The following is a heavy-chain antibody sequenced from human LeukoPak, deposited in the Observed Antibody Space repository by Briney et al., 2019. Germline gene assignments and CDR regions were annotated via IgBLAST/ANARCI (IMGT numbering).Heavy chain of an antibody. D-gene: IGHD6-13*01. J-gene: IGHJ4*02. CDR3: AVESSSYRSIGY. CDR1: GGSINSISYY. V-gene: IGHV4-39*01. CDR2: IYYSGST. Sequence: KPSETLSLTCTVSGGSINSISYYWGWIRQPPGKGLSLEWIGNIYYSGSTYYNPSLKSRVTISIDTSKNQFSLRLSSVTAADTAVYYCAVESSSYRSIGYWGLGTLVTVSS.